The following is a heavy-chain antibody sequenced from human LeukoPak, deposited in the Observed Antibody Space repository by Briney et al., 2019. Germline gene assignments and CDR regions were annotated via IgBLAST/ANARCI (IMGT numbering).Heavy chain of an antibody. V-gene: IGHV3-21*01. CDR1: GFTFSSYS. Sequence: TGGSLRLSCAASGFTFSSYSMNWVRQPPGKGLEWVSSISSSSSYIYYADSVKGQFTISRDNAKNSLYLQMNSLRAEDTAVYYCARDLAAAFDYWGQGTLVTVSS. J-gene: IGHJ4*02. CDR2: ISSSSSYI. CDR3: ARDLAAAFDY. D-gene: IGHD6-13*01.